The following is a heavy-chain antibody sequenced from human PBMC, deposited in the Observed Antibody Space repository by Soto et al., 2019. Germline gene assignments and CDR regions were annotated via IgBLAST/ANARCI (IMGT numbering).Heavy chain of an antibody. CDR3: ARGEVVAANPGWFDP. CDR2: INPNSGGT. D-gene: IGHD2-15*01. J-gene: IGHJ5*02. Sequence: GASVKVSCKASGYTFTGYYMHRVRQAPGQGLEWMGWINPNSGGTNYAQKFQGRVTMTRDTSISTAYMELSRLRSDDTAVYYCARGEVVAANPGWFDPWGQGTLVTVS. CDR1: GYTFTGYY. V-gene: IGHV1-2*02.